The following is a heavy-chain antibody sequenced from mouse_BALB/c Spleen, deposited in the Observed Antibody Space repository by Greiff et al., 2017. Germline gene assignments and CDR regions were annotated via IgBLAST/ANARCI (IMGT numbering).Heavy chain of an antibody. D-gene: IGHD1-1*01. CDR2: INSNGGST. Sequence: DVQLVESGGGLVQPGGSLKLSCAASGFTFSSYGMSWVRQTPDKRLELVATINSNGGSTYYPDSVKGRFTISRDNAKNTLYLQMSSLKSEDTAMYYCARGLPYYGYFDYWGQGTTLTVSS. CDR3: ARGLPYYGYFDY. CDR1: GFTFSSYG. V-gene: IGHV5-6-3*01. J-gene: IGHJ2*01.